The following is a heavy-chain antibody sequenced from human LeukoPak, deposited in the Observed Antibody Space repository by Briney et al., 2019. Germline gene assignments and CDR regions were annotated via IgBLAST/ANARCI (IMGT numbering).Heavy chain of an antibody. CDR2: ISTSSSTI. Sequence: PGGSLRLSCAASGFTFSSYSMNWVRQAPGKGLEWVSYISTSSSTIYYADSVKGRFTISRDNAKNSLYLQMNSLRAEDTAVYYCAKDRYCSGGSCHPAYLQHWGQGTLVTASS. V-gene: IGHV3-48*01. J-gene: IGHJ1*01. D-gene: IGHD2-15*01. CDR1: GFTFSSYS. CDR3: AKDRYCSGGSCHPAYLQH.